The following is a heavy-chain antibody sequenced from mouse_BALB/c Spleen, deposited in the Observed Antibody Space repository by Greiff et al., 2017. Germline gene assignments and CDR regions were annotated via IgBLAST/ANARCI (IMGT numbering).Heavy chain of an antibody. V-gene: IGHV5-17*02. CDR3: ARSEALLAMDY. J-gene: IGHJ4*01. CDR1: GFTFSSFG. Sequence: EVKLMESGGGLVQPGGSRKLSRAASGFTFSSFGMHWVRQAPEKGLEWVAYISSGSSTIYYADTVKGRFTISRDNPKNTLFLQMTSLRSEDTAMYYCARSEALLAMDYWGQGTSVTVSS. CDR2: ISSGSSTI. D-gene: IGHD1-2*01.